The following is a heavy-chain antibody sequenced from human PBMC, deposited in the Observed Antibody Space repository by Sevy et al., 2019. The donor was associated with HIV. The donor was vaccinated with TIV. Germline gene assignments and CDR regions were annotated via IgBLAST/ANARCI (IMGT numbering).Heavy chain of an antibody. Sequence: SETLSLTCAVSGGSISTNNWWSWVRQSPGEGLEWIGEIHHSGSTNYNPSLKSRFTMSVDKSKNQFSLKLTSVTAADTAVYYCARDLNDFWSGPLDVWGQGTTVTVSS. D-gene: IGHD3-3*01. V-gene: IGHV4-4*02. CDR2: IHHSGST. J-gene: IGHJ6*02. CDR3: ARDLNDFWSGPLDV. CDR1: GGSISTNNW.